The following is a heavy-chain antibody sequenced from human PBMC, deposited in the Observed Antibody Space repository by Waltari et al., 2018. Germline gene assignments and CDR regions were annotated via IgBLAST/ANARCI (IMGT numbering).Heavy chain of an antibody. J-gene: IGHJ4*02. CDR3: ARQPRGGYNYVDS. V-gene: IGHV1-2*02. CDR1: GSTFTGYY. D-gene: IGHD5-12*01. CDR2: INPNSGGT. Sequence: QVQLVQSGAEVKKPGASVKVSCTASGSTFTGYYIHWVRQAPGQGLEWLGWINPNSGGTNFAQKFQGRVTMTRDTSISTAYMELSRLRSDDTAVYYCARQPRGGYNYVDSWGQGTLVTVSS.